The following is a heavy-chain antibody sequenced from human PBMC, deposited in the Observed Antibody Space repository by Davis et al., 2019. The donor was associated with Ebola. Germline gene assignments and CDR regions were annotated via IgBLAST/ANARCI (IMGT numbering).Heavy chain of an antibody. CDR1: GFTFSSSW. V-gene: IGHV3-7*03. CDR2: IQQDGSEK. CDR3: ARDVGDNFDY. D-gene: IGHD3-3*01. J-gene: IGHJ4*02. Sequence: GESLKISCAASGFTFSSSWMSWVRQAPGTGLEWVANIQQDGSEKYYVDSVKGRFTISRDNSKNTLYLQMNSLRAEDTAVYYCARDVGDNFDYWGQGTLVTVSS.